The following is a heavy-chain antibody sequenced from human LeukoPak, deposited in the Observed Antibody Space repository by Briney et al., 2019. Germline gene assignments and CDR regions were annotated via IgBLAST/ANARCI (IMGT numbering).Heavy chain of an antibody. CDR3: ARDEGYCSGGSCYTVDY. J-gene: IGHJ4*02. Sequence: PGGSLRLSCAASGFTFSSYAMHWVRQAPGKGLEWVANIKQDGSEKYYVASVKGRFTISRDNAKNSLYLQMNSLRAEDTAVYYCARDEGYCSGGSCYTVDYWGQGTLVTVSS. CDR1: GFTFSSYA. D-gene: IGHD2-15*01. V-gene: IGHV3-7*01. CDR2: IKQDGSEK.